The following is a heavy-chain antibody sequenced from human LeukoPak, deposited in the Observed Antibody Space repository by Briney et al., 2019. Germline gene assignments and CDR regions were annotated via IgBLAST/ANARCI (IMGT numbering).Heavy chain of an antibody. CDR1: VDSISGYF. CDR3: ARGRDGFWTGLDS. J-gene: IGHJ4*02. Sequence: SETLSLTCIVSVDSISGYFRTWIREPPGKELEWIGFISNRDSTSYKTCSTSYNPSLKSRVSVSADTARNRPSLRLTSVTAADTSVYYCARGRDGFWTGLDSWGQGTLVTVSS. D-gene: IGHD3/OR15-3a*01. V-gene: IGHV4-59*01. CDR2: ISNRDSTSYKTCST.